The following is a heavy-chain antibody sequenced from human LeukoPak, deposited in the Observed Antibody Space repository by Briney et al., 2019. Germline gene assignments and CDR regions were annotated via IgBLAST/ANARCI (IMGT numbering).Heavy chain of an antibody. Sequence: AASVKVFCKASGYTFTSYDINWVRQATGQGLEWMGWMNPNSGNTGYAQKFQGRVTITRNTSISTAYMELSSLKSEDTAVYYCARGALTPAITVTKGWFDPWGQGTLVTVSS. V-gene: IGHV1-8*03. CDR2: MNPNSGNT. D-gene: IGHD4-11*01. J-gene: IGHJ5*02. CDR3: ARGALTPAITVTKGWFDP. CDR1: GYTFTSYD.